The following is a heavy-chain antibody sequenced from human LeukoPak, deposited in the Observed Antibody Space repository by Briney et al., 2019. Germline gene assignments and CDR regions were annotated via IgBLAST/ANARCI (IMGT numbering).Heavy chain of an antibody. D-gene: IGHD3-3*01. V-gene: IGHV4-39*07. CDR1: VGSISSSSYY. J-gene: IGHJ4*02. Sequence: SETLSLTCTVSVGSISSSSYYWGWIRQPPGKGLEWIGSIYYSGSTYYNPSLKSRVTISVDTSKNQFSLKLSSVTAADTAVYYCARADHYDFWSGLPYYFDYWGQGTLVTVSS. CDR2: IYYSGST. CDR3: ARADHYDFWSGLPYYFDY.